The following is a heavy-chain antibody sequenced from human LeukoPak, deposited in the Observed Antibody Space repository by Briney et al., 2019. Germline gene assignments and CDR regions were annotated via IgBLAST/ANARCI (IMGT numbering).Heavy chain of an antibody. CDR1: GFTFSSYA. CDR2: ISGSGGST. V-gene: IGHV3-23*01. Sequence: GGSLRLSCAASGFTFSSYAMSWVRQAPGKGLEWVSAISGSGGSTYYADSVKGRFTISRDNSKNTPYLQMSSLRAEDTAVYYCAKFRRTSLAAIDYWGQGTLVTVSS. CDR3: AKFRRTSLAAIDY. J-gene: IGHJ4*02. D-gene: IGHD2-2*01.